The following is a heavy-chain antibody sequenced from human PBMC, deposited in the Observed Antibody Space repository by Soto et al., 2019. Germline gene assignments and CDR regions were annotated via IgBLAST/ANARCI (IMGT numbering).Heavy chain of an antibody. CDR1: GGTFSSYA. CDR2: IIPIFGTA. Sequence: QVQLVQSGAEVKKPGSSVKVSCKASGGTFSSYAISWVRQAPGQGLEWMGGIIPIFGTANYAQKFQGRVTITPGESTSTAYMELSSLRSEDTAVYYCATRWVRVDYYYGMDVWGQGTTVTVSS. J-gene: IGHJ6*02. D-gene: IGHD2-15*01. V-gene: IGHV1-69*01. CDR3: ATRWVRVDYYYGMDV.